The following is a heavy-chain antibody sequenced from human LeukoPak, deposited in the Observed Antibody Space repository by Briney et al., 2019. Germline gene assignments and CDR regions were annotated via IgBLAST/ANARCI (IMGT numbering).Heavy chain of an antibody. V-gene: IGHV6-1*01. CDR3: ARGGLDQFDSSGYCAS. CDR2: TYYSSIWYN. D-gene: IGHD3-22*01. J-gene: IGHJ4*02. CDR1: GDSVHSNSAA. Sequence: SQTLSLICGISGDSVHSNSAAWNWIRQSPSRGLEWVGRTYYSSIWYNYYALSVKSRLTINPDPSKNQFYLQLTSVTPEDTAVYYCARGGLDQFDSSGYCASGAQRPRVTVSS.